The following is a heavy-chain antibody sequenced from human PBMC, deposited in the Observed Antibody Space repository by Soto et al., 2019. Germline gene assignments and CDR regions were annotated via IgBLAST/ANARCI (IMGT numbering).Heavy chain of an antibody. J-gene: IGHJ4*02. V-gene: IGHV3-33*01. CDR2: IWYDGSNT. CDR1: GFIFSSYG. CDR3: AREDSIIIPAVSDF. D-gene: IGHD2-2*01. Sequence: GGSLRLSCAASGFIFSSYGMHWVRQAPGKGLEWVAGIWYDGSNTFYSDAVKGRFSISRDNSKNTVDLQMNSLRAEDTAVYYCAREDSIIIPAVSDFWGQGTLVTVSS.